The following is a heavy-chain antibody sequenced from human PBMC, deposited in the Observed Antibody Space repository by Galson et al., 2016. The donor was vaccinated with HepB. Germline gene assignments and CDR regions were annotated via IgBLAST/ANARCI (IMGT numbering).Heavy chain of an antibody. CDR3: GLTTPYYFDY. J-gene: IGHJ4*02. Sequence: SLRLSCAASGFTFSSYAMTWVRQAPGKGLEWVSGISGTGNSTHDADSVKGRFTISRDNSKNTLYLQMNSLKAEDTAVYYCGLTTPYYFDYWGQGTLVTVSS. CDR1: GFTFSSYA. D-gene: IGHD1-14*01. CDR2: ISGTGNST. V-gene: IGHV3-23*01.